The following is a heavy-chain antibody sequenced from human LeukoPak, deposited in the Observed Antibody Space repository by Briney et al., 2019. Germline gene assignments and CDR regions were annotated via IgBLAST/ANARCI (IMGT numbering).Heavy chain of an antibody. Sequence: GGSLRLSCAASGFTFISYWMTWARQTPGKGLEWVANINQDGSDKYYVDSVKGRFIISRDSAKNSLYLQMNSLSAEDTAVYYCAKGVLSGVDHFDYWGQGSMVTVSS. CDR2: INQDGSDK. V-gene: IGHV3-7*01. D-gene: IGHD2-15*01. CDR3: AKGVLSGVDHFDY. CDR1: GFTFISYW. J-gene: IGHJ4*02.